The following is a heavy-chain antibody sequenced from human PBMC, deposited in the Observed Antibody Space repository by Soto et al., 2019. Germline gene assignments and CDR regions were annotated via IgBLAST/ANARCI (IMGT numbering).Heavy chain of an antibody. CDR1: GFTFSSYG. D-gene: IGHD3-10*01. J-gene: IGHJ3*02. CDR3: AGPYYYGSGSYYNGAFDI. Sequence: QVQLVESGGGVVQPGRSLRLSCAASGFTFSSYGMHWVRQAPGKGLEWVAVIWYDGSNKYYADSVKGRFTISRDNSKNTLYLQMNSLRAEDTAVYYCAGPYYYGSGSYYNGAFDIWGQGTMVTVSS. V-gene: IGHV3-33*01. CDR2: IWYDGSNK.